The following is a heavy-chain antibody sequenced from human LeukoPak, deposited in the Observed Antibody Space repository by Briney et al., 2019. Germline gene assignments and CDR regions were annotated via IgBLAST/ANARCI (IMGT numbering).Heavy chain of an antibody. J-gene: IGHJ4*02. CDR1: GFTFSSYA. V-gene: IGHV3-23*01. Sequence: HPGASLRLSCAASGFTFSSYAMSWVRQAPGKGLEWVSAISGSGGSTYYADSVKGRFTISRDNSKNTLYLQMNSLRAEDTAVYYCARDRTMIVVALDYWGQGTLVTVSS. CDR2: ISGSGGST. CDR3: ARDRTMIVVALDY. D-gene: IGHD3-22*01.